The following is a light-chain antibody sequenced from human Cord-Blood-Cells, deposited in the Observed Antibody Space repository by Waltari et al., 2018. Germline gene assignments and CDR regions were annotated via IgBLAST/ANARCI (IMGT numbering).Light chain of an antibody. CDR1: SSDVGNYNL. Sequence: QSALTQPASVSGSPGQSITISCTGTSSDVGNYNLVSWYQQHPGKAPKLMIYEGSKRPSGVSNRFSDSKSGNTASLTISGLQAEDEADYYCCSYAGSSTSYVFGTGTKVTVL. CDR3: CSYAGSSTSYV. CDR2: EGS. V-gene: IGLV2-23*01. J-gene: IGLJ1*01.